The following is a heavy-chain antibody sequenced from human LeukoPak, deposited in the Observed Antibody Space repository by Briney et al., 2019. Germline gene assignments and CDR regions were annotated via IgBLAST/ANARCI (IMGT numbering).Heavy chain of an antibody. CDR3: ARDSGSYLIDY. CDR1: GFTVSSNY. Sequence: GGSLRLSCAASGFTVSSNYMNWVRQAPGKGLEWVSVIYSGGNTYHADSVKGRFTISRDSSKNTVYLQMNSLRAEDTAVYYCARDSGSYLIDYWGQGTLVTVSS. V-gene: IGHV3-66*01. J-gene: IGHJ4*02. D-gene: IGHD1-26*01. CDR2: IYSGGNT.